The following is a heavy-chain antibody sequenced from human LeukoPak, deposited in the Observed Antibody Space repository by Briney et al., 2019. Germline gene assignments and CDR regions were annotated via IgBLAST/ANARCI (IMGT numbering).Heavy chain of an antibody. J-gene: IGHJ4*02. D-gene: IGHD3-3*01. Sequence: PSGTLSLTCVVSGGSISSSTWWTWVRLPPGKGLEWIGEIFHSGSTNLNPSLKSRLTMSVDESRHQFSLRLTSVTAADTAVYYCAREGGFYRPLDYSGQGTLVTVSS. CDR1: GGSISSSTW. CDR3: AREGGFYRPLDY. CDR2: IFHSGST. V-gene: IGHV4-4*02.